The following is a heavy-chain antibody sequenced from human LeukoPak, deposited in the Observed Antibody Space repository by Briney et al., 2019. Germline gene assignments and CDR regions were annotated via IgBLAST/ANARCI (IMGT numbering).Heavy chain of an antibody. CDR3: ARAGSHDSGRYYPDS. Sequence: GGSLRLSCAASGFTFNSYWMAWGREAPGKGLEWGASIRQDEIENACVDSVKRRFTITRDTDKNSIYLQMDRLSADDTAVYFSARAGSHDSGRYYPDSWGQGTLVTVSS. J-gene: IGHJ5*01. D-gene: IGHD3-22*01. CDR1: GFTFNSYW. V-gene: IGHV3-7*01. CDR2: IRQDEIEN.